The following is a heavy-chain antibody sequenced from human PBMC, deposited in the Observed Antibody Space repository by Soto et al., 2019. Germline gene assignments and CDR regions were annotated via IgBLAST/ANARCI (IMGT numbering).Heavy chain of an antibody. CDR2: ISYSGNT. CDR3: ACLRSYRGSPIDF. Sequence: ASETLSLTCTFSGDSRSTYYWSWIRQPPGKGLEWIGYISYSGNTNYNPSLKGRVTMSIDTSKNQLSLKVTSVTPADTAVYYCACLRSYRGSPIDFYGQGTHVTGS. J-gene: IGHJ4*02. D-gene: IGHD1-26*01. CDR1: GDSRSTYY. V-gene: IGHV4-59*01.